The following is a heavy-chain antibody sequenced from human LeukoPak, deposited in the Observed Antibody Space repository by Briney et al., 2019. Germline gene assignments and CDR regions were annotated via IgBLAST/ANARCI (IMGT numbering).Heavy chain of an antibody. CDR3: ARHTAYYYDNSGYYFFDS. D-gene: IGHD3-22*01. CDR2: IYYSGST. CDR1: GGSISSYY. V-gene: IGHV4-59*08. J-gene: IGHJ4*02. Sequence: SSETLSLTCTVSGGSISSYYWSWIRQPPGKGLEWIGYIYYSGSTNYNPSLKSRLTISVDTSKNQFSLKLSSVTAADTAVYYCARHTAYYYDNSGYYFFDSWGQGTLVTVSS.